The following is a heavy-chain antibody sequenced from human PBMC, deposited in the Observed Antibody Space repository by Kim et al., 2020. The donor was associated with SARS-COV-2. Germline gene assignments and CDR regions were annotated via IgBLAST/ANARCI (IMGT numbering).Heavy chain of an antibody. V-gene: IGHV3-23*01. Sequence: SVMGRFTISKDASKNTLYLQMSSLRVEDTAVYYCAKDHPSGGWPTFGDWGQGTLVAVSS. CDR3: AKDHPSGGWPTFGD. D-gene: IGHD6-19*01. J-gene: IGHJ4*02.